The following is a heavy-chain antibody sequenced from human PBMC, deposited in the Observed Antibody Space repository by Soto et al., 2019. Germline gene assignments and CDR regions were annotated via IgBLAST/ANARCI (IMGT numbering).Heavy chain of an antibody. CDR2: INPSTGTT. J-gene: IGHJ6*02. Sequence: ASVKVSCKASGYSFTTYYIQWVRHAPGHGPEWLGIINPSTGTTSYAQKFQGRVTMTRDTSTSTVYMELGSLRSEDSAVYYCAREWANNTLIGGVTYRYYQGMDVWGQGTTVNVSS. CDR1: GYSFTTYY. CDR3: AREWANNTLIGGVTYRYYQGMDV. D-gene: IGHD3-16*01. V-gene: IGHV1-46*01.